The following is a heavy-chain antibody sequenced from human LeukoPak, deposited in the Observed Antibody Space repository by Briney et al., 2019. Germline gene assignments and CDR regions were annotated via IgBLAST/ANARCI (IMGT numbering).Heavy chain of an antibody. CDR1: GFTFSSYA. Sequence: GGSLRLSGAASGFTFSSYAMSWVRQAPGKGLEWVSAISGSGGSTYYADSVKGRFTISRDNSKNTLYLQMNSLRAEDTAVYYCAKSLVPQDYFDYWGQGTLVTVSS. CDR3: AKSLVPQDYFDY. D-gene: IGHD2-2*01. V-gene: IGHV3-23*01. CDR2: ISGSGGST. J-gene: IGHJ4*02.